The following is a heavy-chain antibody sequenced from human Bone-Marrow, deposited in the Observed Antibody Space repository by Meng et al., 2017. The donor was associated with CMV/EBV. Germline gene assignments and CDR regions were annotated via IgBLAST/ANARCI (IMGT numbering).Heavy chain of an antibody. J-gene: IGHJ4*02. V-gene: IGHV4-39*07. CDR3: ARGAVRNYYFDY. CDR1: GGSISSSSYY. Sequence: SETLSLTCTVSGGSISSSSYYWGWIRQPPGKGLEWIGSIYYSGSTYYNPSLKSRVTISVDTSKNQFSLKLSSVTAADTAVYYCARGAVRNYYFDYWGQGTLVTVSS. CDR2: IYYSGST. D-gene: IGHD4-11*01.